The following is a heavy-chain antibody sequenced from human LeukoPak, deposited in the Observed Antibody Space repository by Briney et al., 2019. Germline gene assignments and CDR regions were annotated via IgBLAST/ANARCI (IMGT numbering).Heavy chain of an antibody. V-gene: IGHV3-48*03. Sequence: PGGSLRLSCAASGFTLTSYDMNWVRQAPGKGLEWVSHVSSSGSSIHYADSVKGRFTISRDNAKNSLFLQMNSLRAEDTAVYYCARRFDSWGQGTLVTVSP. J-gene: IGHJ4*02. CDR2: VSSSGSSI. CDR3: ARRFDS. CDR1: GFTLTSYD.